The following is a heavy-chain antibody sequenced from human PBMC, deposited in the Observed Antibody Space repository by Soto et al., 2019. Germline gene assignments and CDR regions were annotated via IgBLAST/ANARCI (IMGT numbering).Heavy chain of an antibody. CDR1: GFSFSTCN. CDR2: INGRSNYK. D-gene: IGHD1-26*01. CDR3: LREDGLVGSNSAFDY. J-gene: IGHJ4*02. V-gene: IGHV3-21*02. Sequence: EVQVVESGGGLVKTGGSLRLSWATSGFSFSTCNMNGVRQAPGKGLSWVSSINGRSNYKYSTDSVKGPFAISRDNPKNSRYLPIDSMRVEDTAVYDCLREDGLVGSNSAFDYCGQGTLVNLSS.